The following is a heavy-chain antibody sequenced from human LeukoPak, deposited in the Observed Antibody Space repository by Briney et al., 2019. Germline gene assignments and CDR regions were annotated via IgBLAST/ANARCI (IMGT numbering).Heavy chain of an antibody. Sequence: ASVKVSCKASGYTFTGYYMHWVRQAPGQGLEWMGWINPNSGGTNYAQKFQGRVTMTRDTSISTAYMELSRLRSDDTAVYYCARARIVVAGPFDYWGQGTLVTVSS. D-gene: IGHD6-19*01. J-gene: IGHJ4*02. CDR1: GYTFTGYY. CDR3: ARARIVVAGPFDY. V-gene: IGHV1-2*02. CDR2: INPNSGGT.